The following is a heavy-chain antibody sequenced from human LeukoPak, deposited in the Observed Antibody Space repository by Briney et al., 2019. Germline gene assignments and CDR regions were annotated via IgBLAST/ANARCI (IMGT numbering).Heavy chain of an antibody. CDR2: IYYSGST. V-gene: IGHV4-39*01. CDR3: ARGVMEVYYYMDV. J-gene: IGHJ6*03. D-gene: IGHD3-16*01. Sequence: SETLSLTCTVSGDSISSGDYYWSWIRQPAGKGLEWIGSIYYSGSTYYNPSLKSRVTISVDTSKNQFSLKLSSVTAADTAVYYCARGVMEVYYYMDVWGKGTTVTISS. CDR1: GDSISSGDYY.